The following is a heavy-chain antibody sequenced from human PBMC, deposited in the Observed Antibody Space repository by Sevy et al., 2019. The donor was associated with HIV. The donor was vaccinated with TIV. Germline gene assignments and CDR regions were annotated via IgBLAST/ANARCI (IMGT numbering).Heavy chain of an antibody. D-gene: IGHD3-10*01. CDR2: IYYSGST. J-gene: IGHJ6*02. CDR1: GGSISSSSYC. Sequence: SDTLSLTCTVSGGSISSSSYCWGWIRQPPGKGLEWIGSIYYSGSTYYNPSLKSRVTISVDTSKNQFSLKLSSVTAADTAVYYCARLGYYGSGSYYKSYYYYGMDVWGQGTTVTVSS. V-gene: IGHV4-39*01. CDR3: ARLGYYGSGSYYKSYYYYGMDV.